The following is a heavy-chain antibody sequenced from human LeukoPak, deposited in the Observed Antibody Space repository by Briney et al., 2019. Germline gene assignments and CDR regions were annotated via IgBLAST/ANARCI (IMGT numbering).Heavy chain of an antibody. D-gene: IGHD3-10*01. CDR3: AKDGPGGGAYYFDY. J-gene: IGHJ4*02. CDR1: GFTFSSYA. CDR2: LSGSGVST. V-gene: IGHV3-23*01. Sequence: PGGSLRLSCAASGFTFSSYAMTWVRQAPGKGLEWVSALSGSGVSTFYADSVKGRFTISRDNSKNTLYLQMSSLRAEDTAVYYWAKDGPGGGAYYFDYWGQGTLVTVSS.